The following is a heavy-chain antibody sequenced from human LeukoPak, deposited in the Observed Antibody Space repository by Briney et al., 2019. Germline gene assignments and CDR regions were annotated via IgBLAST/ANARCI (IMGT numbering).Heavy chain of an antibody. CDR2: ISYDGSNK. CDR1: GFTFSSYA. D-gene: IGHD2-15*01. CDR3: AKEQEGRRAAFDY. Sequence: GGSLRLSCAASGFTFSSYAMHWVRQAPGKGLEWVAVISYDGSNKYYADSVKGRFIISRDNSENTLYLQMSSLRAEDTAVYYCAKEQEGRRAAFDYWGQGTLVTVSS. V-gene: IGHV3-30*04. J-gene: IGHJ4*02.